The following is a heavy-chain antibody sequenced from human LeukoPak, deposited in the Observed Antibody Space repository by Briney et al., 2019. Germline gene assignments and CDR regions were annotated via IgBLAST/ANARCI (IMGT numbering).Heavy chain of an antibody. J-gene: IGHJ4*02. CDR2: ISYDGTNK. V-gene: IGHV3-30-3*01. Sequence: GGSLRLSCAASGFTLSGSAMHWVRQAPGKGLEWVAVISYDGTNKYYTDSVKGRFTISRDNSKNTLYLQMNSLRAEDTAVYYCATDRGRWGQGTLVTVSS. CDR3: ATDRGR. CDR1: GFTLSGSA. D-gene: IGHD1-26*01.